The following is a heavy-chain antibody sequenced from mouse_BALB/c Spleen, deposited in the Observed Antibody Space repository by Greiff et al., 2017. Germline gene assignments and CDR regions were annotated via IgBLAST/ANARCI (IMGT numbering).Heavy chain of an antibody. CDR3: ARGPFDY. V-gene: IGHV5-17*02. J-gene: IGHJ2*01. CDR2: ISSGSSTI. CDR1: GFTFSSLG. Sequence: EVQRVESGGGLVQPGGSRKLSCAASGFTFSSLGMHWVRQAPEKGLEWVAYISSGSSTIYYADTVKGRFTISRDNPKNTLFLRMTSLRSEDTAMYYCARGPFDYWGQGTTLTVSS.